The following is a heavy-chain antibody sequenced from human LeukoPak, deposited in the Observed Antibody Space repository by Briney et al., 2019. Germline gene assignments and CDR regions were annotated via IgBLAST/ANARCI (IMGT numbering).Heavy chain of an antibody. D-gene: IGHD5-24*01. CDR2: ISGGGGST. J-gene: IGHJ4*02. CDR3: AKGRGWLQFFDY. CDR1: GFSFNTYA. V-gene: IGHV3-23*01. Sequence: GGSLRLSCTASGFSFNTYAMNWVRQAPGKGLEWVSTISGGGGSTFYADSVKGRFTISRDNSKNTLYLQMNSLRAEDTAVYYCAKGRGWLQFFDYWGQGTLVTVSS.